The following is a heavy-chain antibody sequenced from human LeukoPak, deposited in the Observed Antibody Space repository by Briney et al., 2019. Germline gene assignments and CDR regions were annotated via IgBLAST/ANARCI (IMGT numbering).Heavy chain of an antibody. D-gene: IGHD3-22*01. CDR3: ARHLDDYDIPNWFDP. Sequence: SETLSLTCTVSGGSISGYYWSWIRQPPGKGLEGIGYTYPRGTNKYNPSLKSRVTISADTSKNRFSLTLTSVIAADTAVYYCARHLDDYDIPNWFDPWGQGALVTVSS. CDR2: TYPRGTN. J-gene: IGHJ5*02. CDR1: GGSISGYY. V-gene: IGHV4-4*09.